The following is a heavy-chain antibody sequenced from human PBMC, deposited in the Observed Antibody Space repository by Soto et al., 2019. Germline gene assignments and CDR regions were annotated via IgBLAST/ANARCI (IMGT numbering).Heavy chain of an antibody. CDR2: ISWNSGSI. CDR3: AKDRGFQVAVAVFDY. V-gene: IGHV3-9*01. Sequence: SLRLSCAASGFTFGDYAMHWVRQATGKGLEWVSGISWNSGSIGYADSVKGRFTISRDNDKNSLYLQMNSLRAEDTAFYYCAKDRGFQVAVAVFDYWGQGTLVTGSS. D-gene: IGHD6-19*01. CDR1: GFTFGDYA. J-gene: IGHJ4*02.